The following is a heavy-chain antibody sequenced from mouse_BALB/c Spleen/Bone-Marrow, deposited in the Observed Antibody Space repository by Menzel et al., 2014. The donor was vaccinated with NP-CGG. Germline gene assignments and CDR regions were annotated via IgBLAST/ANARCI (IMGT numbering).Heavy chain of an antibody. J-gene: IGHJ2*01. CDR1: GFTFSDFY. D-gene: IGHD1-1*01. CDR3: ARGTVNYFDY. V-gene: IGHV7-1*02. Sequence: EVKLMESGGGLVQPGGSLILSCATSGFTFSDFYMEWVRQPPGKGLEWIAASRDKANDYSTEYSASVKGRFIVSRDTSQSILYLHMNALRAEDTAIYYCARGTVNYFDYWGQGTTLTVSS. CDR2: SRDKANDYST.